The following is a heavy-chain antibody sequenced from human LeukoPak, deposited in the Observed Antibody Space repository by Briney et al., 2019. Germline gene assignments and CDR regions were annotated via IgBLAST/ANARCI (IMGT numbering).Heavy chain of an antibody. CDR3: AREFIAARPFDY. V-gene: IGHV3-30*01. J-gene: IGHJ4*02. CDR2: ISYDGSNK. Sequence: PGRSLRLSCAASGFTFSSYAMHWVRQAPGKGLEWVAVISYDGSNKYYADSVKGRFTISRDNSKNTLYLQMHSLRAEDTAVYYCAREFIAARPFDYWGQGTLVTVSS. CDR1: GFTFSSYA. D-gene: IGHD6-25*01.